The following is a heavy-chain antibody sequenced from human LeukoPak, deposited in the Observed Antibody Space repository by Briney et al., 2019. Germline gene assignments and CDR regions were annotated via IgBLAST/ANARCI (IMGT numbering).Heavy chain of an antibody. Sequence: ASVKVSCKASGYTFTSYDINWVRQATGQGLEWMGWMNLNSGNTGYAQKFQGRVTMTRNTSISTAYMELSSLRSEDTAVYYCARGSHTWIQLWLMPSDIWGQGTMVTVSS. J-gene: IGHJ3*02. D-gene: IGHD5-18*01. CDR3: ARGSHTWIQLWLMPSDI. CDR2: MNLNSGNT. V-gene: IGHV1-8*01. CDR1: GYTFTSYD.